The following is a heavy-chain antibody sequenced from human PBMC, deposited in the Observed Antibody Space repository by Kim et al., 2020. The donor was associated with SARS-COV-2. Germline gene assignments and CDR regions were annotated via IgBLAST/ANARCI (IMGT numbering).Heavy chain of an antibody. CDR1: GFTFSSYS. Sequence: GGSLRLSCAASGFTFSSYSMNWVRQAPGKGLEWVSSISSSSSYIYYADSVKGRFTISGDNAKNSLYLQMNSLRAEDTAVYYCASPGEYCSGGSCYSGGLTYYGMDVWGQGTTVTVSS. CDR3: ASPGEYCSGGSCYSGGLTYYGMDV. D-gene: IGHD2-15*01. CDR2: ISSSSSYI. J-gene: IGHJ6*02. V-gene: IGHV3-21*01.